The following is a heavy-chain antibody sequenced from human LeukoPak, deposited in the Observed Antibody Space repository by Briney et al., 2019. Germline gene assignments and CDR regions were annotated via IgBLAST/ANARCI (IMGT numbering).Heavy chain of an antibody. D-gene: IGHD3-3*02. V-gene: IGHV3-11*04. CDR1: GLTLSNYY. Sequence: GGSLRLSCAASGLTLSNYYMSWVRQAPGKGLEWVSYISNIGSTTHHADSVKGRFTISRDNAKNSLYLQMNSLRAEDTAVYYCASDISNKGFDYWGQGTLVTVSS. J-gene: IGHJ4*02. CDR2: ISNIGSTT. CDR3: ASDISNKGFDY.